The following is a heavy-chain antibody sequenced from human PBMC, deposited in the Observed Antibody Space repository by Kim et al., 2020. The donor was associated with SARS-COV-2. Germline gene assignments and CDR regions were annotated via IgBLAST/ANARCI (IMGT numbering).Heavy chain of an antibody. CDR2: ISWNSGSI. V-gene: IGHV3-9*01. CDR1: GFTFDDYA. D-gene: IGHD4-17*01. CDR3: AKGLDYGDSFFDY. Sequence: GGSLRLSCAASGFTFDDYAMHWVRQAPGKGLEWVSGISWNSGSIGYADSVKGRFTISRDNAKNSLYLQMNSLRAEDTALYYCAKGLDYGDSFFDYWGQGTLVTVSS. J-gene: IGHJ4*02.